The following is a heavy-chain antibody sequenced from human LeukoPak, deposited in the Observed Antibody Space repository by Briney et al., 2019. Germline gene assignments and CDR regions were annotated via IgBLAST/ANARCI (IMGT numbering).Heavy chain of an antibody. D-gene: IGHD5-12*01. Sequence: SETLSLTCAVYGGSFSGYYWSWIRQPPGKGLEWIGEINHSRSTNYNPSLKSRVTISVDTSKNQYSLKLSSVTAADTAVYYCARGLSGYDFDYWGQGTLVTVSS. CDR3: ARGLSGYDFDY. J-gene: IGHJ4*02. CDR2: INHSRST. CDR1: GGSFSGYY. V-gene: IGHV4-34*01.